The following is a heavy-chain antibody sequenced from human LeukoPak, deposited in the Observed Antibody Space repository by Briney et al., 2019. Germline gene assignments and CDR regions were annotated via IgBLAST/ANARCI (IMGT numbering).Heavy chain of an antibody. D-gene: IGHD6-19*01. CDR3: AKDITPAVAGTVDY. CDR1: GFTFDDYA. V-gene: IGHV3-9*01. J-gene: IGHJ4*02. CDR2: ISWNSGSI. Sequence: GGSLRLSCAASGFTFDDYAMHWVQQAPGKGLERVSGISWNSGSIGYADSVKGRFTISRDNAKNSLYLQMNSLRAEDTALYYCAKDITPAVAGTVDYWGQGTLVTVSS.